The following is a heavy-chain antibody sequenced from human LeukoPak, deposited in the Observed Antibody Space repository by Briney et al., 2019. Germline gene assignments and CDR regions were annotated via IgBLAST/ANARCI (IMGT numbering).Heavy chain of an antibody. J-gene: IGHJ4*02. CDR3: ATGYSSTWYYFDY. V-gene: IGHV4-59*01. D-gene: IGHD6-13*01. Sequence: SETLSLTCTVSGDSISSYYWSWIRQPPEKGLEWIGYIYHSGNTNYNPSLKSRVTISADTSKDQFSLKLASVTAADTAVYYCATGYSSTWYYFDYWGQGTLVTVSS. CDR2: IYHSGNT. CDR1: GDSISSYY.